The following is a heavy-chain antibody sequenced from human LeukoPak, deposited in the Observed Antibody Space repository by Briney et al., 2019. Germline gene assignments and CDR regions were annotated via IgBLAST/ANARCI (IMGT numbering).Heavy chain of an antibody. CDR3: ARHTASSGWPSKGDP. V-gene: IGHV5-51*01. J-gene: IGHJ5*02. D-gene: IGHD6-19*01. Sequence: GESLKISCKGSGYRFTSYWIAWVRQMPGKGLEWMGIIYPGDSDTSHSPSFQGQVTISADKSISTAYLQWSSLKASDTAMYYCARHTASSGWPSKGDPWGQGTLVTVSS. CDR1: GYRFTSYW. CDR2: IYPGDSDT.